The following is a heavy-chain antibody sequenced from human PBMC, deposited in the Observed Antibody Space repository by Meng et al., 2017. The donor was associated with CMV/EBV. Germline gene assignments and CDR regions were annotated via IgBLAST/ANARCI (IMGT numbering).Heavy chain of an antibody. CDR2: INHSGST. CDR1: GGSFSGYY. CDR3: AKDIVRGDYYDWWAEFDY. V-gene: IGHV4-34*01. D-gene: IGHD3-22*01. Sequence: SQTLSLTCAVYGGSFSGYYWSWIRQPPGKGLEWIGEINHSGSTNYNPSLKSRVTISVDTSKNQFSLKLSSVTAADTAVYYCAKDIVRGDYYDWWAEFDYWGQGTLVTVSS. J-gene: IGHJ4*02.